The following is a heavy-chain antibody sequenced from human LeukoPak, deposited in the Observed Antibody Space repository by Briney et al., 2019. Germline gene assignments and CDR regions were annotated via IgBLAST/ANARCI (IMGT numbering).Heavy chain of an antibody. J-gene: IGHJ4*02. D-gene: IGHD5-24*01. CDR3: AREEVEMATMGDFDY. CDR2: INHSGST. CDR1: GVSFSGYY. Sequence: SETLSLTCAVYGVSFSGYYWSWIRQPPGKGLEWIGEINHSGSTNYNPSLKSRVTISVDTSKNQFSLKLSSVTAADTAVYYCAREEVEMATMGDFDYWGQGTLVTVSS. V-gene: IGHV4-34*01.